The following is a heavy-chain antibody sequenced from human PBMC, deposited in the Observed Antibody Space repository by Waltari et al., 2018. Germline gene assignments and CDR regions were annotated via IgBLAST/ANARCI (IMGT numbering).Heavy chain of an antibody. V-gene: IGHV4-30-4*08. D-gene: IGHD6-6*01. CDR2: IYYSGST. Sequence: QVQLQESGPGLVKPSQTLSLTCTVSGGPISRRYYYWTWFRQPPGKGLEWIGYIYYSGSTYYNPSLKSRVTISVDTSKNQFSLKLSSVTAADTAVYYCARSIAARPGAFDIWGQGTMVTVSS. CDR1: GGPISRRYYY. CDR3: ARSIAARPGAFDI. J-gene: IGHJ3*02.